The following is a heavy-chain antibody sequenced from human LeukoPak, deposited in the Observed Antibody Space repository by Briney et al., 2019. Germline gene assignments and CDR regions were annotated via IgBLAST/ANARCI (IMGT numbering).Heavy chain of an antibody. CDR2: IYYSGST. D-gene: IGHD3-3*01. Sequence: SETLSLTCTVSGGSISSYYWSWIRQPPGQGLEWIGYIYYSGSTNYNPSLKSRVTISVDTSKNQFSLKLSSVTAADAAVYYCARQTQYYDFWSGYHIGYYFAYWGQGTLVTVSS. V-gene: IGHV4-59*08. J-gene: IGHJ4*02. CDR3: ARQTQYYDFWSGYHIGYYFAY. CDR1: GGSISSYY.